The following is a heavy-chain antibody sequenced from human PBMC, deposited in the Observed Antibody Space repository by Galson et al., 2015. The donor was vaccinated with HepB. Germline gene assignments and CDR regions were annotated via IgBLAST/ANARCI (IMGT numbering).Heavy chain of an antibody. CDR2: IYYSGST. CDR3: ARGRYTYGLDF. V-gene: IGHV4-30-4*01. CDR1: GGSFSSSDYY. Sequence: LSLTCTVSGGSFSSSDYYWSWIRQPPGKGLEWIGYIYYSGSTYYNPSLKSRLTISVDTSKNQFSLNLSSVTAADTAVYSCARGRYTYGLDFWGQGTLVTVSS. D-gene: IGHD5-18*01. J-gene: IGHJ4*02.